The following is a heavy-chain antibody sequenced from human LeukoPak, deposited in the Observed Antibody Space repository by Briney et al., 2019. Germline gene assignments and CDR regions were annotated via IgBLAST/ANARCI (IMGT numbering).Heavy chain of an antibody. J-gene: IGHJ6*02. D-gene: IGHD6-19*01. CDR2: ISYDGSNK. CDR1: GFTFSSYA. CDR3: AREERYSSGQLQYYYYYGMGV. V-gene: IGHV3-30-3*01. Sequence: PGGSLRLSCAASGFTFSSYAMHWVRQAPGKGLEWVAVISYDGSNKYYADSVKGRFTISRDNSKNTLYLQMNSLRAEDTAVYYCAREERYSSGQLQYYYYYGMGVWGQGTTVTVSS.